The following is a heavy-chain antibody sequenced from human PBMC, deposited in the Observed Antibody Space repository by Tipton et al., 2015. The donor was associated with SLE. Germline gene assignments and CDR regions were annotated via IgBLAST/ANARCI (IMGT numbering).Heavy chain of an antibody. CDR1: GGSISNYY. Sequence: TLSLTCTVSGGSISNYYWSWIRQPPGKRLEWIGYIHYTGSTNYNPSLKSRVTISVDTSKNQFSLKLTSVTAADTGLYYCARDLREGDFDIWGQGTMVTVSS. J-gene: IGHJ3*02. CDR3: ARDLREGDFDI. V-gene: IGHV4-59*08. CDR2: IHYTGST. D-gene: IGHD2-21*01.